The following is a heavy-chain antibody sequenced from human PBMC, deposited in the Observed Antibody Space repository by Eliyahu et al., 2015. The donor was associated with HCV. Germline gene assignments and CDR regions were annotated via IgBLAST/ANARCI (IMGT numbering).Heavy chain of an antibody. CDR2: ISAYNGNT. Sequence: QVQLVQSGPEVRKPGASVKVXCKASGYXFXNYGISWVRQAPGQGLEWMGWISAYNGNTNYAQNLQGTVTMTMTTDTSTSTAYMELRSLRSDDTAVYYCARDSYQGYDVLTGYSFDYWGQGTLVTVSS. D-gene: IGHD3-9*01. V-gene: IGHV1-18*04. J-gene: IGHJ4*02. CDR1: GYXFXNYG. CDR3: ARDSYQGYDVLTGYSFDY.